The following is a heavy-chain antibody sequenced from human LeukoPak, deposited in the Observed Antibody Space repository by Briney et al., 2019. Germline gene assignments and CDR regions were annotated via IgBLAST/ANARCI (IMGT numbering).Heavy chain of an antibody. Sequence: GGSLRLSCAASGFTFSGSAMHWVRQASGEGLEWVGRIRSKANSYATAYAASVKGRFTISRDNAKNSMYLQMNSLRAEDTAVYYCARDGVTVTTYYYYYYMDVWGKGTTVTVSS. CDR3: ARDGVTVTTYYYYYYMDV. J-gene: IGHJ6*03. CDR2: IRSKANSYAT. V-gene: IGHV3-73*01. D-gene: IGHD4-17*01. CDR1: GFTFSGSA.